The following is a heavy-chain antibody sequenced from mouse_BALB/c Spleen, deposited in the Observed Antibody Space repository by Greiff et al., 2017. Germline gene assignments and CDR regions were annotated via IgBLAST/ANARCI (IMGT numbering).Heavy chain of an antibody. V-gene: IGHV1S81*02. CDR2: INPSNGRT. Sequence: VQLQQPGAELVKPGASVKLSCKASGYTFTSYWMHWVKQRPGQGLEWIGEINPSNGRTNYNEKFKSKATLTVDKSSSTAYMQLSSLTSEDSAVYYCARDSSGYDAMDYWGQGTSVTVSS. D-gene: IGHD3-2*01. CDR1: GYTFTSYW. CDR3: ARDSSGYDAMDY. J-gene: IGHJ4*01.